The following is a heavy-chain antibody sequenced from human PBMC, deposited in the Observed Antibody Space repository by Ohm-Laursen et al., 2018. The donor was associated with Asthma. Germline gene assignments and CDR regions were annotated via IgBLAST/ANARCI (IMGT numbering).Heavy chain of an antibody. J-gene: IGHJ3*02. V-gene: IGHV3-30-3*01. CDR3: AKDTDAFDI. CDR2: MSYDGNNK. Sequence: RSLRLSCAAPGFTFRSYAMHWVRQAPGKGLEWVAVMSYDGNNKYHAASVQGRFTISRDNSKSTLLLQMSSLRPEDTALYYCAKDTDAFDIWGQGTMVTVSS. CDR1: GFTFRSYA.